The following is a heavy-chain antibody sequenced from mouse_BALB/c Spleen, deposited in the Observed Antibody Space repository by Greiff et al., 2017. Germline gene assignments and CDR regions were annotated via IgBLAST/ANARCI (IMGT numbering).Heavy chain of an antibody. Sequence: QVQLQQSGAELVKPGASVKLSCKASGYTFTSYWMHWVKQRPGQGLEWIGEINPSNGRTNYNEKFKSKATLTVDKSSSTAYMQLSSLTSEDSAVYYCARWGFAYWGQGTLVTVSA. V-gene: IGHV1S81*02. J-gene: IGHJ3*01. CDR3: ARWGFAY. CDR1: GYTFTSYW. CDR2: INPSNGRT.